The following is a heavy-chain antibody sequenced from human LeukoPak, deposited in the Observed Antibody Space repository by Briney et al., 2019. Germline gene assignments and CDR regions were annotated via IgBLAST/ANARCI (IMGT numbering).Heavy chain of an antibody. CDR1: GFTFSSYT. CDR2: ISTSSSYI. CDR3: ARGGGAAAGTRIDY. V-gene: IGHV3-21*01. J-gene: IGHJ4*02. Sequence: GGSLRLSCAASGFTFSSYTMNWVRQAPGKGLEWVSSISTSSSYIYYADSVKGRFTISRDNAMNSLYLQMNGLRAEDMAVYYCARGGGAAAGTRIDYWGQGTLVTVSS. D-gene: IGHD6-13*01.